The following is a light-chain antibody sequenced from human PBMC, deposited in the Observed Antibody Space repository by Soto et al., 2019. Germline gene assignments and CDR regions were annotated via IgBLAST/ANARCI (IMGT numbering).Light chain of an antibody. Sequence: QSALTQPASVSGSPGHSITISCTGTSSDVGGYNYVSWFQQYPGKAPKLMIYEVSNRPSGVSNRFSGSKSGNTASLTVSGLQAEDEADYYCNSFTSSNTLVFGGGTKVTVL. J-gene: IGLJ3*02. V-gene: IGLV2-14*01. CDR2: EVS. CDR3: NSFTSSNTLV. CDR1: SSDVGGYNY.